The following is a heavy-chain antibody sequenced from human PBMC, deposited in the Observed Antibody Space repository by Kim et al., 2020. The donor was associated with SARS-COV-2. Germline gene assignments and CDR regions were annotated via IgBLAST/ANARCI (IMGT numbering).Heavy chain of an antibody. D-gene: IGHD1-26*01. Sequence: GGSLRLSCAASGFTFNTYGMHWVRQAPGKGLEWVAGISYDGSNKYYADSVNGRFTISRDNSKNTLYLQMNSLRIEATAVYYCAKSFSGSYFGYDYWGQGTLVTVSS. J-gene: IGHJ4*02. CDR3: AKSFSGSYFGYDY. CDR1: GFTFNTYG. V-gene: IGHV3-30*18. CDR2: ISYDGSNK.